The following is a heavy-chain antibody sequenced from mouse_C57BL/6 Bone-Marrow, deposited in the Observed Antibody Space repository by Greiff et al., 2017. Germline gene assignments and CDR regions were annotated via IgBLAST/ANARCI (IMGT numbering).Heavy chain of an antibody. V-gene: IGHV1-19*01. CDR1: GYTFTDYY. Sequence: VQLQQSGPVLVKPGASVKMSCKASGYTFTDYYMNWVKQSHGKSLEWIGVINPYNGGTSYNQKFKGKATLTVDKSSSTAYTELNSLTSEDSAVYYCAREGSSWFAYWGQGTLVTVSA. CDR3: AREGSSWFAY. J-gene: IGHJ3*01. CDR2: INPYNGGT.